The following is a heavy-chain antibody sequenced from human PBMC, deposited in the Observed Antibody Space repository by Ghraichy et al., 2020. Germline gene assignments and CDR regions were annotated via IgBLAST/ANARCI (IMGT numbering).Heavy chain of an antibody. Sequence: GGSLRLSCAASGFTFSSYGMHWVRQAPGKGLEWVAVISYDGSNKYYADSVKGRFTISRDNSKNTLYLQMNSLRAEDTAVYYCAKDTTRDYYYYMDVWGKGTTVTVSS. CDR3: AKDTTRDYYYYMDV. CDR2: ISYDGSNK. CDR1: GFTFSSYG. V-gene: IGHV3-30*18. J-gene: IGHJ6*03. D-gene: IGHD1-1*01.